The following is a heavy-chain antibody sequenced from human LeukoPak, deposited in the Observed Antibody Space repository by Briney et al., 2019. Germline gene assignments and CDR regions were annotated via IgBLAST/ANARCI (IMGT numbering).Heavy chain of an antibody. V-gene: IGHV3-23*01. CDR1: GFTFSSYA. J-gene: IGHJ4*02. CDR3: AKIQGSSGYYLDY. D-gene: IGHD3-22*01. CDR2: ISYSGGST. Sequence: GGSLRLSCAASGFTFSSYAMSWVRQAPGKGLDWVSAISYSGGSTYYVDSVKGRFTISRDNSKNTLYLQMNSLRAKDTAVYYCAKIQGSSGYYLDYWGQGTLVTVSS.